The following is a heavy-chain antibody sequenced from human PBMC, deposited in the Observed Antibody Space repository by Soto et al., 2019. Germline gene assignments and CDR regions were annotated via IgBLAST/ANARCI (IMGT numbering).Heavy chain of an antibody. CDR3: ARGYSSSWYQKYYFDY. Sequence: QVTLKESGPVLVNPTETLTLTCTVSGFSLSNARMGVSWIRQPPGKALEWLAHIFSNDEKSYSTSLKSRLTISKDTSKSQVVLTMTNMDPVDTATYYCARGYSSSWYQKYYFDYWGQGTLVTVSS. V-gene: IGHV2-26*01. J-gene: IGHJ4*02. CDR2: IFSNDEK. D-gene: IGHD6-13*01. CDR1: GFSLSNARMG.